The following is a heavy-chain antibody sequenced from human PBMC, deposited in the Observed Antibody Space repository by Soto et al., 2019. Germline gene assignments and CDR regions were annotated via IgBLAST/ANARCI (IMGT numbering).Heavy chain of an antibody. CDR3: ARRGSSRQIYHYGMDV. Sequence: QVQLQESGPGLVKPSEALSLTCTVSGDSVSSSYYYWGWIRQPPGKGLEWIGSIFYSGSTDYNPSPKSRVTISVDTSKNQFSLKLSSVTAADTAVYYCARRGSSRQIYHYGMDVWGPGTTVTVSS. CDR1: GDSVSSSYYY. J-gene: IGHJ6*02. V-gene: IGHV4-39*01. CDR2: IFYSGST. D-gene: IGHD6-13*01.